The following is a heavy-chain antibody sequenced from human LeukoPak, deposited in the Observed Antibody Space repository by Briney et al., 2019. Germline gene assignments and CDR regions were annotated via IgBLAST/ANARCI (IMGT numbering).Heavy chain of an antibody. J-gene: IGHJ5*01. D-gene: IGHD3-10*01. V-gene: IGHV3-23*01. CDR3: ARINPSVSALIRTPPDS. CDR1: GFTFSSNA. Sequence: AGGSLRLSCAASGFTFSSNAMTWVRQAPGKGLEWVSAISADSSRADYADSVKGRFTISRDNSKNTLYLQVDSLRVEDTAVYYCARINPSVSALIRTPPDSWGQGTLVTVSS. CDR2: ISADSSRA.